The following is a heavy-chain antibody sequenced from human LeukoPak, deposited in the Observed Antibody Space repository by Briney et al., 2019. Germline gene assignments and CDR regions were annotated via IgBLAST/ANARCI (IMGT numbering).Heavy chain of an antibody. J-gene: IGHJ5*02. Sequence: AASVKVSCKASGYTFTSYYMHWVRQAPGQGLEWMGIINPSGGSTSYAQKFQGRVTMTRDTSTSTVYMELSSLRSEDTAVYYCARDQGSYYDSSGYSLNGFDPWGQGTLVTVSS. CDR2: INPSGGST. V-gene: IGHV1-46*01. D-gene: IGHD3-22*01. CDR3: ARDQGSYYDSSGYSLNGFDP. CDR1: GYTFTSYY.